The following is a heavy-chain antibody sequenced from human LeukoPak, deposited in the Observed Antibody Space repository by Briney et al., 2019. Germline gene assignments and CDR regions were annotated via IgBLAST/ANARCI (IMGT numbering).Heavy chain of an antibody. J-gene: IGHJ5*01. CDR1: GGSFSGYY. CDR3: ARSVGLDS. D-gene: IGHD1-26*01. Sequence: PSETLSLTCAVYGGSFSGYYWSWIRQPPGKGLEWIGEINHSGSTNYNPSLKSRVTISVDTSKNQFSLKLSSVTAADTAVYYCARSVGLDSWGQGTLVTVSS. V-gene: IGHV4-34*01. CDR2: INHSGST.